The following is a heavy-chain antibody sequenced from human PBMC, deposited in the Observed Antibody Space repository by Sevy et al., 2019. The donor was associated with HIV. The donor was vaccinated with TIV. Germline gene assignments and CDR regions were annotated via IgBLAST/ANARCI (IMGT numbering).Heavy chain of an antibody. V-gene: IGHV3-53*01. CDR2: KESGGQT. CDR3: ARMTSTWSIDS. Sequence: GGSLRLSCAASGFSVSSYYMGWVRQAPGKGLEWVSTKESGGQTYYADSVRGRFTIARDESANNLFLQLNNLRADDTGVYYCARMTSTWSIDSWGQGTLVTVSS. J-gene: IGHJ4*02. CDR1: GFSVSSYY.